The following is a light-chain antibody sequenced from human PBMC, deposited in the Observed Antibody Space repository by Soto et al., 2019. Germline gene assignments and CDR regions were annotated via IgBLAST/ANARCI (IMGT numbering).Light chain of an antibody. Sequence: EIVMTQSPATLSVSPGERATLSCRASQSVDTYLAWYQQKSGRAPRLLIYDVSKRATGIPPRFSGSGAGTDFTLTISSLEPEDSATYYCQQRRSSLTFGGGTKVDIK. CDR3: QQRRSSLT. V-gene: IGKV3D-11*02. CDR2: DVS. CDR1: QSVDTY. J-gene: IGKJ4*01.